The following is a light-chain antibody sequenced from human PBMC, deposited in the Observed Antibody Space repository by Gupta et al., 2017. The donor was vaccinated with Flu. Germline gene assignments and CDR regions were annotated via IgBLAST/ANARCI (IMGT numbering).Light chain of an antibody. CDR1: DHVNAY. V-gene: IGKV3-15*01. CDR3: KNYYNCPPGT. Sequence: EWITPPCRPNDHVNAYLARYPQKPGQAPKLLIYEAFTRATGTPARFSGSGSGTEFSLKITNLQSEDVGVYYCKNYYNCPPGTVGPGTKVVIK. J-gene: IGKJ1*01. CDR2: EAF.